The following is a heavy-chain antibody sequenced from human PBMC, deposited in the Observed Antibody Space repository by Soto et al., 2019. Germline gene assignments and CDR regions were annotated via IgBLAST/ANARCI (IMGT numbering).Heavy chain of an antibody. CDR3: ARDRYPNYPPDAFDI. J-gene: IGHJ3*02. CDR2: IWYDGSDK. D-gene: IGHD4-4*01. Sequence: GGSLRLSCAASGFTLSSNGMHSVRQAPGKGLEWVAFIWYDGSDKYYADSVKGRFTISRDNSKNTLYLQMNSLRAEDTAVYYCARDRYPNYPPDAFDIWGQGTLVTVSS. CDR1: GFTLSSNG. V-gene: IGHV3-33*01.